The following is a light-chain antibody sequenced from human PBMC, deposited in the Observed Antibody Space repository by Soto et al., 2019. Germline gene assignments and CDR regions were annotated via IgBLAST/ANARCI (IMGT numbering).Light chain of an antibody. CDR2: DAS. CDR1: QSFRGL. Sequence: EVVLTQSPVTLSLSPGERATLSCRASQSFRGLLAWYQQKPGQAPRLLIYDASNRATGIPARFTGGGSGTDFTLSISRLEPEDFAVYYCQYYDSLSFGQGTRLRL. CDR3: QYYDSLS. J-gene: IGKJ5*01. V-gene: IGKV3-11*01.